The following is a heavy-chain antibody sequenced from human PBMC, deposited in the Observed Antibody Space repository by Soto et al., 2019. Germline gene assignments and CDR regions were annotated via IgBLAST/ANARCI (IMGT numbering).Heavy chain of an antibody. J-gene: IGHJ5*02. Sequence: GASVKVSCTASGGTFSSYAISWVRQAPGQGLEWMGGIIPIFGTANYAQKFQGRVTITADESTSTAYMELRSLRSDDTAAYYCARAVVVGPQNWFDPWGQGTQVTVSS. CDR1: GGTFSSYA. V-gene: IGHV1-69*13. D-gene: IGHD3-22*01. CDR3: ARAVVVGPQNWFDP. CDR2: IIPIFGTA.